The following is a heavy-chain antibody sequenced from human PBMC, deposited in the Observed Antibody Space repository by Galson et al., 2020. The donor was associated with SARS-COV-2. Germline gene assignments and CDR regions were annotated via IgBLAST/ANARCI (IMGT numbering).Heavy chain of an antibody. V-gene: IGHV3-73*01. D-gene: IGHD2-2*01. CDR2: IKIKANNYAT. J-gene: IGHJ5*02. CDR3: TMGYCSSTTCYPRFDP. CDR1: GFTFSGSA. Sequence: GGSLRLSCAASGFTFSGSAIHWVRQASGKGLEWVGRIKIKANNYATAYAASVKGRFTLSRDDSKNTAYLQMNSLRSEDTAVYYCTMGYCSSTTCYPRFDPWGQGTLVTVSS.